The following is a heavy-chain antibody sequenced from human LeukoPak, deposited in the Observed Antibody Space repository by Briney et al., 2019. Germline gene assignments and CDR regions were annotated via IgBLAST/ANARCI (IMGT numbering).Heavy chain of an antibody. CDR2: IDWDDDK. V-gene: IGHV2-70*04. J-gene: IGHJ4*02. D-gene: IGHD2-15*01. Sequence: SGPTLVNPTQTLTLTCTFSGFSLSTSGMRVSWIRQPPGKALEWLARIDWDDDKFYSTSLKTRLTISKDTSKNQVVLTMTNMDPVDTATYHCARSPTKYCSGGSCYGAFDYWGQGTLVTVSS. CDR3: ARSPTKYCSGGSCYGAFDY. CDR1: GFSLSTSGMR.